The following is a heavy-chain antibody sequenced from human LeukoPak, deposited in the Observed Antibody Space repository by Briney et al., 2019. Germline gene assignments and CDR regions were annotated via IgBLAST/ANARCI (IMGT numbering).Heavy chain of an antibody. J-gene: IGHJ3*02. Sequence: SETLSLTCTVSGVSISSYYWSWIRQPPGKGLEWIGNIYHSGSTNYNASLKSRVTISVDTSKNQFSLKLSSVTAADTAVYYCARGNYYDSIDIWGQGTMVTVSS. CDR1: GVSISSYY. CDR3: ARGNYYDSIDI. V-gene: IGHV4-59*01. CDR2: IYHSGST. D-gene: IGHD3-22*01.